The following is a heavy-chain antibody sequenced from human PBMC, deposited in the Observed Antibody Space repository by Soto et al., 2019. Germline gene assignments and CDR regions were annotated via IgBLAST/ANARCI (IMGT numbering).Heavy chain of an antibody. V-gene: IGHV3-48*03. J-gene: IGHJ3*02. Sequence: WGCLRLSCAASGFTLSSYEINWVRQAPGKGLEWVSYISSSGSTIYYADSVKGRFTISRDNAKNSLYLQMNSLRAEDTAVYYCARDQSVASPFDIWGQGTMVTVSS. CDR3: ARDQSVASPFDI. D-gene: IGHD5-12*01. CDR1: GFTLSSYE. CDR2: ISSSGSTI.